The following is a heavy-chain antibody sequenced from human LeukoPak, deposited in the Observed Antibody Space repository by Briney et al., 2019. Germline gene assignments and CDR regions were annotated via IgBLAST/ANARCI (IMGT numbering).Heavy chain of an antibody. CDR3: ARDGGVWDMGLETGDGGMDV. J-gene: IGHJ6*02. V-gene: IGHV1-2*02. CDR2: INPNSGGT. CDR1: GYTFTGYY. D-gene: IGHD7-27*01. Sequence: ASVKVSCKASGYTFTGYYMHWVRQAPGQGLEWMGWINPNSGGTNYAQKFQGRVTMTRDTSISTAYMELSRLRSDDTAVYYCARDGGVWDMGLETGDGGMDVWGQGTTVTVSS.